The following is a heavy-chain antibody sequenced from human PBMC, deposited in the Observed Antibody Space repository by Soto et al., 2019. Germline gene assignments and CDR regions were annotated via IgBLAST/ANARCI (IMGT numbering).Heavy chain of an antibody. V-gene: IGHV3-23*01. D-gene: IGHD2-15*01. CDR2: LTPRGTT. CDR1: GFSFSDYS. J-gene: IGHJ4*02. Sequence: GGSLRLSCAASGFSFSDYSMTWVRQAPGRGLEWVSTLTPRGTTFYADSVKGRFTISRDNYRNTLSLQMYSLRAEDTARYYCAKRATTVPTPGNYFDCWGQGTLVTVSS. CDR3: AKRATTVPTPGNYFDC.